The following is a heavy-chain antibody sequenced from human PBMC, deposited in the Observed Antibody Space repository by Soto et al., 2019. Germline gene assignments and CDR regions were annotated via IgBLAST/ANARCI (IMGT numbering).Heavy chain of an antibody. D-gene: IGHD3-9*01. Sequence: PSETLSLTYTVSGGSISSYYWSWIRQPPGKGLEWIGYIYYSGSTNYNPSLKSRVTISVDTSKNQFSLKLSSVTAADTAVYYCARSKRDYDILTGYYSNWFDPWGQGTLVTVSS. J-gene: IGHJ5*02. CDR3: ARSKRDYDILTGYYSNWFDP. V-gene: IGHV4-59*08. CDR1: GGSISSYY. CDR2: IYYSGST.